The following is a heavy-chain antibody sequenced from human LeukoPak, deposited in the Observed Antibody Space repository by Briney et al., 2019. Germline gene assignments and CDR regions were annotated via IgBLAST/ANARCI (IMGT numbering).Heavy chain of an antibody. CDR3: ARGRRIVVVPAAFYFDY. CDR2: INHSGST. V-gene: IGHV4-34*01. CDR1: GGSFSGYY. D-gene: IGHD2-2*01. Sequence: SETLSLTCAVYGGSFSGYYWSWIRQPPGKGLEWIGEINHSGSTNYNPSLKSRVTISVDTSKNQFSLKLSSVTAADTAVYYCARGRRIVVVPAAFYFDYWGQRTLVTVSS. J-gene: IGHJ4*02.